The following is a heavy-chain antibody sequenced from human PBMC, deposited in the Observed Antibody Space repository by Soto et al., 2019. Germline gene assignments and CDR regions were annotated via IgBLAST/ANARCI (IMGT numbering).Heavy chain of an antibody. D-gene: IGHD1-26*01. CDR2: INPHGGST. J-gene: IGHJ5*02. Sequence: VNVSFKAPRDTFTSYYINWVRQAPGQGLEWMGVINPHGGSTAYAQKFKGRVTLTRDTSASTVYMEVSSLTSEDTAMYYCARSSGGNFGIIIEGTNWFAPWGEGTLVTVSS. V-gene: IGHV1-46*01. CDR1: RDTFTSYY. CDR3: ARSSGGNFGIIIEGTNWFAP.